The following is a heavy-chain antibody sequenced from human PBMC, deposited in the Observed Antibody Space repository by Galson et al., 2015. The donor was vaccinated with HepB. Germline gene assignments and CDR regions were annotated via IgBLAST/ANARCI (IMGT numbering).Heavy chain of an antibody. D-gene: IGHD6-13*01. CDR1: GGSFSGYY. Sequence: LSLTCAVYGGSFSGYYWRWIRQPPGKGLAWIGEINHSGSTNYNPSLKSRVTISVDTSKNQFSLKLSSVTAADTAVYYCARERGYSSSWNHYYYYGMDVWGQGTTVTVSS. J-gene: IGHJ6*02. CDR2: INHSGST. CDR3: ARERGYSSSWNHYYYYGMDV. V-gene: IGHV4-34*01.